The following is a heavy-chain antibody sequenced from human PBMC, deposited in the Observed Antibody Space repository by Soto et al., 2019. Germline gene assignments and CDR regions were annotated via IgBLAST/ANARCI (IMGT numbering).Heavy chain of an antibody. V-gene: IGHV3-30*18. CDR2: ISYEGNNK. Sequence: QVQLVESGGGVVQPGRSLRLSCAASGFTFSSYGMHWVRQAPGKGLEWVAVISYEGNNKYYADSVKGRFTISRDNFKNTLYLQMDSLRDEDTAMYYCAKDHLETTVTTPSYWGQGTLVTVSS. CDR3: AKDHLETTVTTPSY. CDR1: GFTFSSYG. J-gene: IGHJ4*02. D-gene: IGHD4-17*01.